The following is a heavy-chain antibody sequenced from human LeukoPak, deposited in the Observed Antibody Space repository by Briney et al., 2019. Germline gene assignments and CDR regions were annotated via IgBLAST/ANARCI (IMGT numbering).Heavy chain of an antibody. V-gene: IGHV4-34*01. D-gene: IGHD5-18*01. CDR2: INHSGST. Sequence: SDTLSLTCTVSGGSIRGSGSYWSWIRQPPGKGLEWIGEINHSGSTNYNPSLKSRVTISVDTSKNQFSLKLGSVTAADTAVYYCARRGYSYGSQLDYWGQGTLVTVSS. J-gene: IGHJ4*02. CDR3: ARRGYSYGSQLDY. CDR1: GGSIRGSGSY.